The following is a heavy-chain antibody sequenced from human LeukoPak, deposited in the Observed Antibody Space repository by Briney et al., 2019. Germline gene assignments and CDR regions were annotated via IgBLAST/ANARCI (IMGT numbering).Heavy chain of an antibody. CDR1: GGTFSSYA. V-gene: IGHV1-18*01. CDR2: ISANNVNT. Sequence: GASVRVSCKASGGTFSSYAISWVRQAPGQGLEWMGWISANNVNTDYAQKFQGRVTMTKDTSTSTGYLEVRSLRSDDTAVYYCARGSSGDYWGQGTLVTVSS. J-gene: IGHJ4*02. CDR3: ARGSSGDY. D-gene: IGHD6-25*01.